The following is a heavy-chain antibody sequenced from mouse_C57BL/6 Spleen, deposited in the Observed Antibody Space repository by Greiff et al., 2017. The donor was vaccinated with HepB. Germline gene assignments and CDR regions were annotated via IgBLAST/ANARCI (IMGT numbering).Heavy chain of an antibody. CDR1: GFTFSDYG. D-gene: IGHD2-4*01. CDR3: ARGYEYSYYYAMGD. V-gene: IGHV5-17*01. J-gene: IGHJ4*01. CDR2: ISSGSSTI. Sequence: EVKLVESGGGLVKPGGSLKLSCAASGFTFSDYGMHWVRQAPEKGLEWVAYISSGSSTIYYADTVKGRFTISRDNAKNTLFLQMTSLRSEDTAMYYCARGYEYSYYYAMGDRGEGAADTVSP.